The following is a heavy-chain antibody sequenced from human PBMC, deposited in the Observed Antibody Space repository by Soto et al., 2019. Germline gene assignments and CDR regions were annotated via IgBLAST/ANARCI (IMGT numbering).Heavy chain of an antibody. CDR1: GFGFGGKT. J-gene: IGHJ5*02. V-gene: IGHV3-30-3*01. CDR2: IAPDGSQI. D-gene: IGHD2-2*02. CDR3: ATDIHATWLLNS. Sequence: GGSLRLSCAASGFGFGGKTMYWVRQAPGRGVEWVALIAPDGSQIYYADSVKGRFTISRDNSKNTLYLQIDSLRAEDTSLYLCATDIHATWLLNSWGQGTLVTVSS.